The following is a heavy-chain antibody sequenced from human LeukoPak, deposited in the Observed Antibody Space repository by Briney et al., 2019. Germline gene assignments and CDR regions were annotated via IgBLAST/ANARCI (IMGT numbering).Heavy chain of an antibody. CDR3: AKGLGWFGELWSEYYFDY. D-gene: IGHD3-10*01. Sequence: GGSLRLSCAASGFTFSSYSMNWVRQAPGKGLEWVSSISSSSSYIYYADSVKGRFTISRDNAKNSLYLQMNSLRAEDTAVYYCAKGLGWFGELWSEYYFDYWGQGTLVTVSS. CDR2: ISSSSSYI. V-gene: IGHV3-21*01. CDR1: GFTFSSYS. J-gene: IGHJ4*02.